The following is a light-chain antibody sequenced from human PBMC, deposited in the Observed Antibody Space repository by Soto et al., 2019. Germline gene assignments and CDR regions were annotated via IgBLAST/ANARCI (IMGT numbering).Light chain of an antibody. Sequence: DIQLTQSPSTLSASVGDRITITCRASQSIGFWLAWYQQKPGKAPKRLIFKASNLDHGVPSRFSGSGSGPQFTLSISSLQPDDFATYYCQQFNSYTFGQGTKLEIK. CDR3: QQFNSYT. V-gene: IGKV1-5*03. CDR2: KAS. CDR1: QSIGFW. J-gene: IGKJ2*01.